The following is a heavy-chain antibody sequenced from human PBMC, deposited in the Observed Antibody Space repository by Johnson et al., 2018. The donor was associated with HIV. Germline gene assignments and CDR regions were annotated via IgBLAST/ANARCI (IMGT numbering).Heavy chain of an antibody. CDR1: GFTFNDYY. J-gene: IGHJ3*02. V-gene: IGHV3-11*04. CDR2: ISNSGSSV. CDR3: ARDRRITIFGSGRAVQSNDAFDI. D-gene: IGHD3-3*01. Sequence: QVQLVESGGGLVKPGGSLRLSCAASGFTFNDYYMSWIRQAPGKGLEWVSYISNSGSSVYYADSVKGRFTISRDNSKNTLYLQMNSLRAEDTAVYYCARDRRITIFGSGRAVQSNDAFDIWGQGTMVTVSS.